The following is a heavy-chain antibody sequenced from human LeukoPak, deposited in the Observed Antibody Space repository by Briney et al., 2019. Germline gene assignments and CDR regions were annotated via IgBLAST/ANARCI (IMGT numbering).Heavy chain of an antibody. V-gene: IGHV3-30*04. CDR2: ISYDGSNK. Sequence: GGSLRLSCAASGFTFSSYAMHWVRQAPGKGLEWVAVISYDGSNKYYADSVKGRFTISRDNSKNTLYLQMNSLRAEDTAVYYCARPMVRGVIMGNYYFDYWGQGTLVTVSS. CDR3: ARPMVRGVIMGNYYFDY. D-gene: IGHD3-10*01. CDR1: GFTFSSYA. J-gene: IGHJ4*02.